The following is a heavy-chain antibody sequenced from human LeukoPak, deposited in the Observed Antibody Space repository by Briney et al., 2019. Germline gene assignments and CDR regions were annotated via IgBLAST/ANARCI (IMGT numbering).Heavy chain of an antibody. CDR3: AKGWDRATLGYFDY. CDR1: GFTFDDYA. J-gene: IGHJ4*02. D-gene: IGHD5-12*01. CDR2: ISWNSGSI. V-gene: IGHV3-9*01. Sequence: GGSLRLSCAASGFTFDDYAMHCVRQAPGKGQKWVSGISWNSGSIGYADSVKGRFTISRDNAKNSLYLQMNSLRAEDTALYYCAKGWDRATLGYFDYWGQGTLVTVSS.